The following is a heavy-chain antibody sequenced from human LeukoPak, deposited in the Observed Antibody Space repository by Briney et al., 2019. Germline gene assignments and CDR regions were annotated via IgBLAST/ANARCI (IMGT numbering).Heavy chain of an antibody. CDR1: GGSFSGYY. CDR3: ARRGIEGATMGNWFDP. V-gene: IGHV4-34*01. J-gene: IGHJ5*02. Sequence: SETLSLTCAVYGGSFSGYYWSWIRQPPGKGLEWIGEINHSGSTNYNPSLKSRVTISVDTSKNQFSLKLSSVTAADTAVYYWARRGIEGATMGNWFDPWGQGTLVTVS. CDR2: INHSGST. D-gene: IGHD1-26*01.